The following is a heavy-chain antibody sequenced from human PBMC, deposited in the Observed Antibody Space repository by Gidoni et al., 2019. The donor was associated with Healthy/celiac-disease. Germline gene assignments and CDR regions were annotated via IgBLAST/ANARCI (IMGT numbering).Heavy chain of an antibody. J-gene: IGHJ5*02. CDR1: GFTCRSYG. V-gene: IGHV3-30*18. Sequence: QVQLVESGGGVVQPGRSLRLSCAASGFTCRSYGMHGVRQAPGKGLEWVAVISYDGSNKYYAASVKGRFTISRDNSKNTLYLQMNSLRAEDTAVYYCAKDVRDYYDSSGYYYLNWFDPWGQGTLVTVSS. CDR3: AKDVRDYYDSSGYYYLNWFDP. CDR2: ISYDGSNK. D-gene: IGHD3-22*01.